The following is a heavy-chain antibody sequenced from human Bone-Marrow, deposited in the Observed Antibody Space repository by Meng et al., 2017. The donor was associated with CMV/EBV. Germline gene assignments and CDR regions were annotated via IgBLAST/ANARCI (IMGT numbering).Heavy chain of an antibody. CDR2: INPNSGGT. CDR3: ARADRSFDFWSGYPRFDP. Sequence: ASVKVSCKASGYTFSEYYMHWVRQAPGQGLEWMGWINPNSGGTNYAQKFQGRVTMTRDTSISTAYMELSRLRSDDTAVYYCARADRSFDFWSGYPRFDPWGQATLVTVSS. V-gene: IGHV1-2*02. D-gene: IGHD3-3*01. J-gene: IGHJ5*02. CDR1: GYTFSEYY.